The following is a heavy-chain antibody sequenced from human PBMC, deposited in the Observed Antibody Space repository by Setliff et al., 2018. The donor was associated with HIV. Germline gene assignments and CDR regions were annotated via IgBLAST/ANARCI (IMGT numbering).Heavy chain of an antibody. V-gene: IGHV4-4*08. J-gene: IGHJ6*03. Sequence: PSETLSLTCTVSGDSISSYYWSWIRQPPGKGLEWIGYIYTSGITDYNPSLKSRVTISGDTSKNHFSLKLSSVTAADTAVYYCARDRSTWNYGKNYMDVWGKGTTVTVSS. CDR3: ARDRSTWNYGKNYMDV. D-gene: IGHD1-7*01. CDR1: GDSISSYY. CDR2: IYTSGIT.